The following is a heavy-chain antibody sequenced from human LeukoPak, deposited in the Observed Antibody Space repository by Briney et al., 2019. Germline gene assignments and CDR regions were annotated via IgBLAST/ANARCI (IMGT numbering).Heavy chain of an antibody. D-gene: IGHD2-2*01. CDR3: ARDCSSATCYAAFDY. CDR1: GFTFTKYA. CDR2: ISYDDTNK. Sequence: GGSLRLSCVASGFTFTKYAMDWVRQAPGKGLEWVASISYDDTNKAYSDSVKGRFTVSRDKSNNTLYLQMNSLRAEDTGVYYCARDCSSATCYAAFDYWGQGTLVTVSS. V-gene: IGHV3-30-3*01. J-gene: IGHJ4*02.